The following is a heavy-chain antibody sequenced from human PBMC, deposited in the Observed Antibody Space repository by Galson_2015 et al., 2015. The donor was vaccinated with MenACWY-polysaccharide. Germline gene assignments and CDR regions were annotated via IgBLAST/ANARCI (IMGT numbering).Heavy chain of an antibody. CDR2: IQYDGGNK. D-gene: IGHD2-2*01. V-gene: IGHV3-33*01. CDR3: AREGSRIVFHAFDI. Sequence: SLRLSCAASGSRFSNSGMHWVRQAPGKGLEWVAVIQYDGGNKVYADSVKGRFTISRDNSKNTVFLEMNTLRVEDTAVYYCAREGSRIVFHAFDIWGQGTMVTVSS. CDR1: GSRFSNSG. J-gene: IGHJ3*02.